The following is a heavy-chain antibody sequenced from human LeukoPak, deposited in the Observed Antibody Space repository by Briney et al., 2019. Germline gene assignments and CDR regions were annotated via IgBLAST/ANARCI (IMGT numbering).Heavy chain of an antibody. Sequence: SETLPLTCTVSGGSISSYYWSWIRQPPGKGLEWIGNIYDSGSTNYNPSLKSRVTISVDTPKNQCSLKLSSVTAADTAVYYCARQSISGSSLSYFDYWGQGTLVNVSS. J-gene: IGHJ4*02. CDR1: GGSISSYY. V-gene: IGHV4-59*01. D-gene: IGHD3-22*01. CDR2: IYDSGST. CDR3: ARQSISGSSLSYFDY.